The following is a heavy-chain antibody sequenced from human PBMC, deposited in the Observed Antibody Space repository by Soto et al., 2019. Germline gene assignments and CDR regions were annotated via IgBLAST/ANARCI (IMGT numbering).Heavy chain of an antibody. CDR1: GFTFNNYA. CDR3: AKLPYVNAFESAAGVQFEY. J-gene: IGHJ4*01. CDR2: ITGSGGDT. Sequence: EVQLLESGGGSVPPGGSLRLSCAASGFTFNNYAMAWVRQIPGKGLQWVATITGSGGDTYYADAVKGRFTISRDNSRNTLFLHMSSLRAEETAVYYCAKLPYVNAFESAAGVQFEYWGHGSLVTVSS. V-gene: IGHV3-23*01. D-gene: IGHD6-13*01.